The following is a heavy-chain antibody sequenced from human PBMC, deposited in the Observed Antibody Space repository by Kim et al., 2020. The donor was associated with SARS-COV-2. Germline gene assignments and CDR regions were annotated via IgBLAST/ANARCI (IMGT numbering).Heavy chain of an antibody. Sequence: GGSLRLSCAASGFTFSSYSMNWVRQAPGKGLEWVSSISSSSSYIYYADSVKGRFTISRDNAKNSLYLQMNSLRAEDTAVYYCARDIVVVVAATEQGDYYGMDVWGQGTTVTVSS. CDR3: ARDIVVVVAATEQGDYYGMDV. D-gene: IGHD2-15*01. CDR2: ISSSSSYI. J-gene: IGHJ6*02. V-gene: IGHV3-21*01. CDR1: GFTFSSYS.